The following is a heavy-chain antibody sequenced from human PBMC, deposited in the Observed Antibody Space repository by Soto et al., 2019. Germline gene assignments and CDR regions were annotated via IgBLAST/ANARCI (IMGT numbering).Heavy chain of an antibody. J-gene: IGHJ5*02. V-gene: IGHV3-23*01. CDR3: AAFGVVMPRVWLDP. D-gene: IGHD3-3*01. CDR1: GFTFSSYA. CDR2: ISGSGGST. Sequence: PGGSLRLSCAASGFTFSSYAMSWVRQAPGKGLEWVSAISGSGGSTYYADSVKGRFTISRDNSKNTLYLQMNSLRAEDTAVYYCAAFGVVMPRVWLDPWGQGTLVTVSS.